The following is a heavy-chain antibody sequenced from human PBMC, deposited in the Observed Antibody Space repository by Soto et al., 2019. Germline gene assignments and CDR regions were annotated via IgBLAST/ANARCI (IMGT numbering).Heavy chain of an antibody. Sequence: QVQLVQSGAEVKKPGASVKVSCKASGYTFTTYDINGVRQATGQGLEWVGWMNPNNGDTGYAQSFQDRVTMTRDTSTSTAYMELGSLRSEDTAVYYCARNPATTGDFDFWGQGTLVTVSS. CDR2: MNPNNGDT. V-gene: IGHV1-8*01. J-gene: IGHJ4*02. CDR1: GYTFTTYD. D-gene: IGHD1-1*01. CDR3: ARNPATTGDFDF.